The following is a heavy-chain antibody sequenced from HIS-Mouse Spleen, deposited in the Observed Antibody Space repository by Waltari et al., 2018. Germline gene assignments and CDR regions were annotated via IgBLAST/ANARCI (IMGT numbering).Heavy chain of an antibody. V-gene: IGHV4-39*07. CDR3: ARALEYSSSWYYYYYGMDV. J-gene: IGHJ6*02. D-gene: IGHD6-13*01. CDR1: GGSISSSSYY. CDR2: IYYRGST. Sequence: QLQLQESGPGLVKPSETLSLTCTVSGGSISSSSYYWDWIGSIYYRGSTYYNPSLKSPVTLSGDPSKNQFSLKLGSVTAADTAVYYCARALEYSSSWYYYYYGMDVWGQGTTVTVSS.